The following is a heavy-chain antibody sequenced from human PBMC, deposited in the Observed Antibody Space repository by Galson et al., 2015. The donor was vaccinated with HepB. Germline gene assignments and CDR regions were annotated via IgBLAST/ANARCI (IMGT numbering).Heavy chain of an antibody. CDR1: GGSISSSSYY. V-gene: IGHV4-39*01. CDR3: ARQTRGDGYNLRARIDY. CDR2: IYYSGST. D-gene: IGHD5-24*01. J-gene: IGHJ4*02. Sequence: SETLSLTCTVSGGSISSSSYYWGWIRQPPGKGLEWIGSIYYSGSTYYNPSLKSRVTISVDTSKNQFSLKLSSVTAADTAVYYCARQTRGDGYNLRARIDYWGQGTLVTVSS.